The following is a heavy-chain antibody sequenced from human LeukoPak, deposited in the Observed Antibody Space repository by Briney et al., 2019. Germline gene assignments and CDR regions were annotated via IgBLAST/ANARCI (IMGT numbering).Heavy chain of an antibody. Sequence: TGRSLALSCARHGFMLHDYAIHWDRPAPRKCLEWVSLISGGGGRTFYAGSVTGPFTISRDNSKSSLYLQMNSLRSDDTALYYCARESESSGWYDYWGQGTLVTVSS. V-gene: IGHV3-43*02. CDR2: ISGGGGRT. D-gene: IGHD6-19*01. CDR3: ARESESSGWYDY. CDR1: GFMLHDYA. J-gene: IGHJ4*02.